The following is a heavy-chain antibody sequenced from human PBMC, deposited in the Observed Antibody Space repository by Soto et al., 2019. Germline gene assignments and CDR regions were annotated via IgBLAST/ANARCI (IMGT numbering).Heavy chain of an antibody. CDR2: TGLSGRTT. J-gene: IGHJ5*02. V-gene: IGHV3-23*01. CDR1: GFTVSSNY. D-gene: IGHD3-10*01. CDR3: AKDPLQLVSGLFDP. Sequence: GGSLRLSCAASGFTVSSNYMTWVRQAPGKGLEWVSTTGLSGRTTYYGDSVKGRFTISRDNSKSTLYLQLNSLRVDDTAVYYCAKDPLQLVSGLFDPWGQGTLVTVSS.